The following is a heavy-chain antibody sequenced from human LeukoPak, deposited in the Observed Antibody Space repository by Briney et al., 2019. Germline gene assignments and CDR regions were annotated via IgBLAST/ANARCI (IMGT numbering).Heavy chain of an antibody. CDR1: GGSINSYY. CDR2: IYYSGST. Sequence: SETLSLTCTVSGGSINSYYWSWIRQPPGKGLEWIGYIYYSGSTNYNPSLKSRVTIPVDTSKNQFSLKLSSVTAADTAVYYCARGEEMATPFDYWGQGTLVTVSS. D-gene: IGHD5-24*01. V-gene: IGHV4-59*01. CDR3: ARGEEMATPFDY. J-gene: IGHJ4*02.